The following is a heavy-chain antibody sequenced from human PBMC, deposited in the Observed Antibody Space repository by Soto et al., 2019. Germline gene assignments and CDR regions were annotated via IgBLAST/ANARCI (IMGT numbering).Heavy chain of an antibody. Sequence: EVQLVESGGGLVQPGGSLRLSCAASGFTFSSYWMHWVRQAPGKGLVWISRINTDGSSTSYVDSVQGRFTISSDNGKNTLFLQMNSMLGEETVVYYCARRGSRVTRGRHSWGRGTLVSVSS. CDR3: ARRGSRVTRGRHS. J-gene: IGHJ4*02. CDR1: GFTFSSYW. D-gene: IGHD2-15*01. CDR2: INTDGSST. V-gene: IGHV3-74*01.